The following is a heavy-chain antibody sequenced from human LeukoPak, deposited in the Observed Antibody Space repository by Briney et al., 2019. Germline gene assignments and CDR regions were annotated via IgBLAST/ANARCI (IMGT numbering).Heavy chain of an antibody. J-gene: IGHJ4*02. CDR2: ISANNEKT. CDR1: GYTFTSYG. CDR3: ARESYASGSYFIDY. D-gene: IGHD3-10*01. V-gene: IGHV1-18*01. Sequence: GASVKVSCKASGYTFTSYGISWVRQAPGQGLEWMGWISANNEKTNYAQKLQRRINMTTDTYTNTDYMELRSLGSDDTAGYYCARESYASGSYFIDYWGQGTLVTVSS.